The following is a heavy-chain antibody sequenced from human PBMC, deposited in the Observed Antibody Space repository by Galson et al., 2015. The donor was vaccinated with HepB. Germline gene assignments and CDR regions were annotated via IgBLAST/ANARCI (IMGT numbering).Heavy chain of an antibody. CDR1: GFTFSSYG. CDR3: AKAAAGLDY. J-gene: IGHJ4*02. CDR2: ISYDGSNK. D-gene: IGHD6-13*01. Sequence: SLRLSCAASGFTFSSYGMHWVRQAPGKGLEWVAVISYDGSNKYYADSVKGRFTISRDNSKNTLYLQMNSLRAEDTAVYYCAKAAAGLDYWDQGTLVTVSS. V-gene: IGHV3-30*18.